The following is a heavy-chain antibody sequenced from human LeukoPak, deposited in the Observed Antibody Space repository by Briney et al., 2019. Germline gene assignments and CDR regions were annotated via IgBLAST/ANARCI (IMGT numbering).Heavy chain of an antibody. CDR3: ARIVDTAMVSLFDY. D-gene: IGHD5-18*01. CDR2: INHSGST. J-gene: IGHJ4*02. V-gene: IGHV4-34*01. Sequence: SETLSLTCAVYGGSFSGYYWSWIRQPPGKGLEWIGEINHSGSTNYNPSLKSRVTISVDTSKNQFSLKLSSVTAADTAVYYCARIVDTAMVSLFDYWSQGTLVTVSS. CDR1: GGSFSGYY.